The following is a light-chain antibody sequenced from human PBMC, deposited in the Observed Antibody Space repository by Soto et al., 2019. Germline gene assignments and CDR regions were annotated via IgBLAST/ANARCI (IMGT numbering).Light chain of an antibody. CDR3: QQYHNLGT. J-gene: IGKJ1*01. V-gene: IGKV3-15*01. Sequence: EIVMTQSPATMSVYPGERATLSCTASHYVYSNVAWFQQRPGQAPRLLIYRASTRATGTPARFSDSGSGTECIITISSWLSEDFALDYGQQYHNLGTFGRGTEVKIK. CDR2: RAS. CDR1: HYVYSN.